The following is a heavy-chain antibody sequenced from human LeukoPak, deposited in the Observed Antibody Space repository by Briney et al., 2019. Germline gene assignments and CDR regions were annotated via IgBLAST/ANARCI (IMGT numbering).Heavy chain of an antibody. Sequence: GGSLTPSCLLSTPSSVIISMGCVRQAPGKGLEWVSGINWNGGSTGYADSVKGRFTMTRYNAKNSLEMQRISSGAEDASLCYCARDNSDGCDYWGQGILVTVSS. CDR2: INWNGGST. D-gene: IGHD3-10*01. V-gene: IGHV3-20*04. CDR3: ARDNSDGCDY. J-gene: IGHJ4*02. CDR1: TPSSVIIS.